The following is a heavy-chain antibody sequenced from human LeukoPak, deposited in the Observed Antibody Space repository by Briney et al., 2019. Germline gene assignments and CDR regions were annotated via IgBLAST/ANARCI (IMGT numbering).Heavy chain of an antibody. J-gene: IGHJ4*02. D-gene: IGHD1-26*01. CDR2: IRSKAYGGTT. CDR3: TRDTGGSYYDFDY. V-gene: IGHV3-49*04. Sequence: GGSLRLSCAASGFAVSTSSMSWVRQAPGKGLEWVGFIRSKAYGGTTEYAASVKCRFTISRDDSKSIAYLQMNSLKTEDTAVYYCTRDTGGSYYDFDYWGQGTLVTVSS. CDR1: GFAVSTSS.